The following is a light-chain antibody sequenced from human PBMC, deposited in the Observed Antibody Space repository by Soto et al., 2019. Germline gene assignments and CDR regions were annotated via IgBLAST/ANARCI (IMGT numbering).Light chain of an antibody. CDR3: SSYTSSSTLAYV. CDR1: SSDVGGYNY. Sequence: QSVLTQPASVSGSPGQSITISCTGTSSDVGGYNYVSWYQQHPGKAPKLMIYDVSNRPSGVSNRFSGSKSGNTASLTISGLQAEYEGDYYCSSYTSSSTLAYVFGTGTKVTVL. J-gene: IGLJ1*01. CDR2: DVS. V-gene: IGLV2-14*01.